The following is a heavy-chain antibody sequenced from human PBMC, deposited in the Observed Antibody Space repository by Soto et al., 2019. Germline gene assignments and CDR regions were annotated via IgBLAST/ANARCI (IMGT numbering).Heavy chain of an antibody. CDR1: GFTFHTYG. V-gene: IGHV3-33*01. CDR3: ARDLKNYDILTGYPYYSYYGMDV. Sequence: GGSLRLSCAASGFTFHTYGMHWVRQAPGKGLEWLAVIWYDGGIKYYTDSVKGRFTISRDNSKNTLYLQMNSLRAEDTAVYYCARDLKNYDILTGYPYYSYYGMDVWGQGTTVTVSS. CDR2: IWYDGGIK. J-gene: IGHJ6*02. D-gene: IGHD3-9*01.